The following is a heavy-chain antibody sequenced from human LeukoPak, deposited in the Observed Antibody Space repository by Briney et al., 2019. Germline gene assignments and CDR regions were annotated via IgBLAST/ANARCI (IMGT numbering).Heavy chain of an antibody. Sequence: PSETLSLTCIVSGGSISTNSYSWGWLRQPPGKGLEWIGTLYYNGNSYYTPFLERRVTITADTSKNQFSLKLNSVTAADTAIYHCARVYSSGWYQWFDPWGQGILVTVSS. D-gene: IGHD6-19*01. CDR3: ARVYSSGWYQWFDP. CDR2: LYYNGNS. J-gene: IGHJ5*02. CDR1: GGSISTNSYS. V-gene: IGHV4-39*07.